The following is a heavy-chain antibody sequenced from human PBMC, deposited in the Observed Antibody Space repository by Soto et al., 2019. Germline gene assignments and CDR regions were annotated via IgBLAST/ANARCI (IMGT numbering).Heavy chain of an antibody. V-gene: IGHV1-18*01. J-gene: IGHJ4*02. CDR1: GYTFRNFG. Sequence: QIQLLQSGAEVKKPGASVKVTCKASGYTFRNFGISWVRQAPGQGLEWMGWISAYNANANYAQKFQAGPTMTADTSTSTADMELRSLTSDDTAVYYCARENSSFDYWGQGTLVTVSS. CDR2: ISAYNANA. CDR3: ARENSSFDY. D-gene: IGHD2-15*01.